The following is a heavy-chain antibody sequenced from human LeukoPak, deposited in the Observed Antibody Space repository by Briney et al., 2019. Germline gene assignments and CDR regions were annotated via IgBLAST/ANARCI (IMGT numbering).Heavy chain of an antibody. Sequence: GGSLRLSCAASGFIFNKAWMNWVRQAPGKGPEWVGRIKSNNDGGTTDYASPVEGRFIISRDDSRNTIYLQMNRLIIDDTAIYYCTPVMVEDRGFWGQGTLVTVSS. V-gene: IGHV3-15*01. D-gene: IGHD2-21*01. CDR1: GFIFNKAW. CDR3: TPVMVEDRGF. J-gene: IGHJ4*02. CDR2: IKSNNDGGTT.